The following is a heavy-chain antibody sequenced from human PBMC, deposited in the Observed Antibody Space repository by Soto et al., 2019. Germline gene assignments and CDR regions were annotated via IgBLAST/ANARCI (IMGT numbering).Heavy chain of an antibody. CDR1: GGTFSSYA. Sequence: SVKVSWKASGGTFSSYAISWVRQATGQGLEWMGGIIPIFGTANYAQKFQGRVTITADESTSTAYMELSSLRSEDTAVYYCARGVGPLVVTIGDAFDIWGQGTMVTVSS. CDR3: ARGVGPLVVTIGDAFDI. J-gene: IGHJ3*02. CDR2: IIPIFGTA. D-gene: IGHD2-15*01. V-gene: IGHV1-69*13.